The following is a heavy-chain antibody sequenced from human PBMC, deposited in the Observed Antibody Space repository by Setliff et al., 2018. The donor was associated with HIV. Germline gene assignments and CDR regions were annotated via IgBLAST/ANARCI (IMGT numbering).Heavy chain of an antibody. J-gene: IGHJ4*02. D-gene: IGHD3-10*01. Sequence: PGGSLRLSCATSGFTFSTYNMNWVRQAPGKGLEWISYITTGGTTIYYADSVRGRFTISRDDSKQSLYLQMNSLKTEDTAVYYCVRDHHGSGAFDYWGQGTLVTVSS. CDR1: GFTFSTYN. CDR2: ITTGGTTI. V-gene: IGHV3-48*01. CDR3: VRDHHGSGAFDY.